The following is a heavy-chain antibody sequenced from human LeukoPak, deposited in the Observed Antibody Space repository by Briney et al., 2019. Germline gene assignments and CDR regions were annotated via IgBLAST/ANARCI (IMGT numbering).Heavy chain of an antibody. CDR2: ISGSGGAT. V-gene: IGHV3-23*01. CDR3: ARGRRSCAGGTCYRAFDY. J-gene: IGHJ4*02. CDR1: GFTVSSNY. Sequence: GGSLRLSCAASGFTVSSNYMSWVRQAPGKGLEWVSGISGSGGATYYADSVKGRFTISRDNSKNTLYLQMNSLRAEDAAVYYCARGRRSCAGGTCYRAFDYWGQGILVTVSS. D-gene: IGHD2-15*01.